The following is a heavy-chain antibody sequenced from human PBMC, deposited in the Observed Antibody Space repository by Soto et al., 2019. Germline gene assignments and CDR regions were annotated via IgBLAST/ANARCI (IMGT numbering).Heavy chain of an antibody. D-gene: IGHD3-9*01. CDR2: IYSGGST. J-gene: IGHJ4*02. V-gene: IGHV3-53*01. Sequence: PGGSLRLSCAASGFTVSSNYMSWVRQAPGKGLEWVSVIYSGGSTYYADSVKGRFTISRDNSKNTLYLQMNSLRAEDTALYYCARLGGTGYYSGSVYWGQGTLVTVSS. CDR1: GFTVSSNY. CDR3: ARLGGTGYYSGSVY.